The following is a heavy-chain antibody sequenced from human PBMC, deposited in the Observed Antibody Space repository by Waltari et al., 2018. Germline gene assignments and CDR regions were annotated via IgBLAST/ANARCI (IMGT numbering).Heavy chain of an antibody. CDR3: AKGALALYSGSYFYDY. CDR1: GFTFSSYG. D-gene: IGHD1-26*01. CDR2: IWYDGSNK. V-gene: IGHV3-30*18. J-gene: IGHJ4*02. Sequence: QVQLVESGGGVVQPGRSLRLSCAASGFTFSSYGMHWVRQAPGKGRGWVGVIWYDGSNKYYADSGKGRFTISRDNSKNTLYRQMNSLRAEDTAMYYCAKGALALYSGSYFYDYWGQGTLVTVSS.